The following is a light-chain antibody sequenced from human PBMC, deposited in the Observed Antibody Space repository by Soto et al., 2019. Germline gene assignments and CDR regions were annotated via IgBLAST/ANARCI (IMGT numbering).Light chain of an antibody. Sequence: VVLTQSPATLSLSPGERAALSCGASESVSSNQLAWYQQKPGLAPRLLIYDASSWASGIPERFSGSGSGTGFSLTISSLEPEDSAVYYCQQYGSSPITFGQGTRLEIK. CDR1: ESVSSNQ. V-gene: IGKV3D-20*01. CDR2: DAS. J-gene: IGKJ5*01. CDR3: QQYGSSPIT.